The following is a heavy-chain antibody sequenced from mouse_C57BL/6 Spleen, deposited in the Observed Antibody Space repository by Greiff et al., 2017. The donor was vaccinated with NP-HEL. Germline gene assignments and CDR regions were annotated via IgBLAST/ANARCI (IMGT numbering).Heavy chain of an antibody. CDR1: GYAFSSYW. CDR2: IYPGDGDT. V-gene: IGHV1-80*01. Sequence: VQLQQSGAELVKPGASVKISCKASGYAFSSYWMNWVEQRPGKGLEWIGQIYPGDGDTNYNGKFKGKATLTADKSSSTAYMQLSSLTSEDSAVYFCAREGLDYWGQGTTLTVSS. CDR3: AREGLDY. D-gene: IGHD3-3*01. J-gene: IGHJ2*01.